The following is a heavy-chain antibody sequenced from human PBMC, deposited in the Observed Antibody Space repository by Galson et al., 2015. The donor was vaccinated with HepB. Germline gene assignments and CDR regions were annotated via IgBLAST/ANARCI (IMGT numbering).Heavy chain of an antibody. D-gene: IGHD3-3*01. Sequence: SLRLSCAASGFSFSLYSMNWVRQAPGKGLEWMAGIWPDESNKYYADSVKGRFTITTDTSKNAPYLQMNSLRAEDTAVYYCARGGDPYDYWSGLDYWGQGTLVTVSS. CDR3: ARGGDPYDYWSGLDY. CDR1: GFSFSLYS. CDR2: IWPDESNK. J-gene: IGHJ4*02. V-gene: IGHV3-33*08.